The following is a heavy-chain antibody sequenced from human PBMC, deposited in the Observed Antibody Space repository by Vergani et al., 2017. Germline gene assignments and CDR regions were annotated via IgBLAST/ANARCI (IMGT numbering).Heavy chain of an antibody. CDR2: IKNTGDST. CDR3: ARAPSSLLYRAGYFQH. J-gene: IGHJ1*01. Sequence: EVQLLQSEGAVVQPGGSLILSCVASGFTFSSHAMSWVRQGHGQGLEWVSSIKNTGDSTHYADSVKGRFTISRDNSKNTLYLQMNSLRAEDTAVYYCARAPSSLLYRAGYFQHWGQGTLVTVSS. V-gene: IGHV3-23*01. CDR1: GFTFSSHA. D-gene: IGHD2-2*02.